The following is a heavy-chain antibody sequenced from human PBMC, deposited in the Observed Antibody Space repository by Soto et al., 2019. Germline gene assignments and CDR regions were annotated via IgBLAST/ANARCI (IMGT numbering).Heavy chain of an antibody. V-gene: IGHV3-7*01. CDR1: GFTFSSYW. D-gene: IGHD2-2*03. CDR3: ARAESMDIVVVPAAPVGYYMDV. J-gene: IGHJ6*03. CDR2: IKQDGSEK. Sequence: PGGSLRLSCAASGFTFSSYWMSWVRQAPGKGLEWVANIKQDGSEKYYVDSVEGRFTISRDNAKNSLYLQMNSLRAEDTAVYYCARAESMDIVVVPAAPVGYYMDVWGKGTTVTVSS.